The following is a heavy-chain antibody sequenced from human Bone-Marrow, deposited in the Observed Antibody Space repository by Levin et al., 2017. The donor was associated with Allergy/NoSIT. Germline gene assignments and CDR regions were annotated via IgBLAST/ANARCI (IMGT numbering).Heavy chain of an antibody. V-gene: IGHV1-2*02. J-gene: IGHJ4*02. CDR1: GYPFRDHY. CDR3: ASVINHSDHIGYLPTLDY. D-gene: IGHD3-22*01. CDR2: INPDTGDT. Sequence: ASVKVSCKASGYPFRDHYIHWVRQAPGQGLEWMGWINPDTGDTNYGQKFQGRVTMTRHTSISTAYMELTGLRSDDTATYYCASVINHSDHIGYLPTLDYWGQGTLITVSS.